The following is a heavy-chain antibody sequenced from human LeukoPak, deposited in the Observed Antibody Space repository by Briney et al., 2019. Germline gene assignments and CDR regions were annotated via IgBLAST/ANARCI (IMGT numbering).Heavy chain of an antibody. Sequence: GGSLRLSCAAAGFTFSSYSMNCVCQAAGKGREWVSYISSSSSTIYYADSVKGRFTISRDNAKNSLYLQMNSLRDEDTAVYYCARDKNSGGSRDVCFDYWGQGTLVTVSS. J-gene: IGHJ4*02. D-gene: IGHD2-15*01. CDR1: GFTFSSYS. CDR3: ARDKNSGGSRDVCFDY. V-gene: IGHV3-48*02. CDR2: ISSSSSTI.